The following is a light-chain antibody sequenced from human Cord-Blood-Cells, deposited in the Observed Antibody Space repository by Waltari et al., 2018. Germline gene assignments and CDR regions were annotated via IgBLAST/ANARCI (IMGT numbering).Light chain of an antibody. J-gene: IGLJ3*02. CDR1: SSDVGSYNL. Sequence: GTSSDVGSYNLVSWYQQHPGKAPKLMIYEGSKRPSGVSNRFSGSKSGNTASLTISGLQAEDEADYYCCSYAGSSNWVFGGGTKLTVL. CDR3: CSYAGSSNWV. V-gene: IGLV2-23*01. CDR2: EGS.